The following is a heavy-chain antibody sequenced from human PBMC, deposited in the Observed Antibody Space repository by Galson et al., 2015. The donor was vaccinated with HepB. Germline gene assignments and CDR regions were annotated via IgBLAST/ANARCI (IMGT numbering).Heavy chain of an antibody. CDR2: IYYSGST. D-gene: IGHD6-19*01. CDR1: GGSISSSSYY. J-gene: IGHJ6*02. Sequence: SLTCTVSGGSISSSSYYWGWIRQPPGKGLEWIGSIYYSGSTYYNPSLKSRVTISVDTSKNQFSLKLSSVTAADTAVYYCARLAVAGTYYYYYGMDVWGQGTTVTVSS. CDR3: ARLAVAGTYYYYYGMDV. V-gene: IGHV4-39*01.